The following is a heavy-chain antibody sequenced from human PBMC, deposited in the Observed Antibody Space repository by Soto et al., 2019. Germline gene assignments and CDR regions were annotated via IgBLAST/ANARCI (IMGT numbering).Heavy chain of an antibody. V-gene: IGHV3-30*18. CDR1: GFTFSSYG. CDR2: ISYDGSNK. D-gene: IGHD3-9*01. Sequence: SLRLSCAASGFTFSSYGMHWVRQAPGKGLEWVAVISYDGSNKYYADSVKGRFTISRDNSKNTLYLQMNSLRAEDTAVYYCAKEANGPTGYYSVGNYYYGMDVWGQGTTVTVSS. CDR3: AKEANGPTGYYSVGNYYYGMDV. J-gene: IGHJ6*02.